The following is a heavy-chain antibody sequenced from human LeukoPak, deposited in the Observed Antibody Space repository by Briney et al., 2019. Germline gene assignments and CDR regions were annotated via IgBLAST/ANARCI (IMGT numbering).Heavy chain of an antibody. CDR2: FDPEDGET. CDR1: GYTLTELS. CDR3: ATDLHCSSTSCLDY. J-gene: IGHJ4*02. D-gene: IGHD2-2*01. V-gene: IGHV1-24*01. Sequence: ASVKVSCKVSGYTLTELSMHWVRQAPGKGLEWMGGFDPEDGETIYARKFQGRVTMTEDTSTDTAYMELSSLRSEDTAVYYCATDLHCSSTSCLDYWGQGTLVTVSS.